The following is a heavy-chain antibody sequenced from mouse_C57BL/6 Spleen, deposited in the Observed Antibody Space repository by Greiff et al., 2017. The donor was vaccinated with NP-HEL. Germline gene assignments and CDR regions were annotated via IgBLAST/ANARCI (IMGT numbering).Heavy chain of an antibody. CDR1: GYTFTDYY. D-gene: IGHD3-2*02. CDR2: INPYNGGT. V-gene: IGHV1-19*01. CDR3: AREAQATSAWFAY. Sequence: EVQLVESGPVLVKPGASVKMSCKASGYTFTDYYMNWVKQSHGKSLEWIGVINPYNGGTSYNQKFKGKATLTVDKSSSTAYMELNSLTSEDSAVYYCAREAQATSAWFAYWGQGTLVTVSA. J-gene: IGHJ3*01.